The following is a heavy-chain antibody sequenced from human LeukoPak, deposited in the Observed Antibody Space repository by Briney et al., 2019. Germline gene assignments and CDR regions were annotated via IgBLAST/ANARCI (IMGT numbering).Heavy chain of an antibody. CDR2: IYGGGSV. D-gene: IGHD6-6*01. J-gene: IGHJ4*02. Sequence: PGGSLRLSCAASGFTVRSNYMSWVRQAPGKGLEWVSIIYGGGSVFYADSVKGRFTISRDNAKNSLYLQMNSLRAEDTAVYYCVRGLSGYTSSLGYWGQGTLVTVSS. CDR3: VRGLSGYTSSLGY. V-gene: IGHV3-53*01. CDR1: GFTVRSNY.